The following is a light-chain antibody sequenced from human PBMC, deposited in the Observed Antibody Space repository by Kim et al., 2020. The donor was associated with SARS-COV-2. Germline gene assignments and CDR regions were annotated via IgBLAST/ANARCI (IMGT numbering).Light chain of an antibody. J-gene: IGLJ1*01. CDR1: SSDVGGYKY. Sequence: SIAICCTGTSSDVGGYKYVSWYYQHPATAATVLIYDVSNRPSAVFNRFSASKSGNTASLTISGLQAEDEADYYCSSYTSSSNYYVFGAGTQLTVL. CDR3: SSYTSSSNYYV. V-gene: IGLV2-14*03. CDR2: DVS.